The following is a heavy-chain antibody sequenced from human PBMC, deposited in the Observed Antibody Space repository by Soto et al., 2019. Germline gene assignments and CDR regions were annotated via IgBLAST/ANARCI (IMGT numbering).Heavy chain of an antibody. V-gene: IGHV3-11*01. Sequence: PGGSLRLSCVGSGFTFSDYYMSWIRQAPGKGLEWVSYISSSGSIEYYADSVKGRFTVSRDNAKNSLYLQMNSLRVDDTAVYYCARAGHSYDYQFDYWGQGTLVTVSS. D-gene: IGHD5-18*01. CDR3: ARAGHSYDYQFDY. CDR1: GFTFSDYY. CDR2: ISSSGSIE. J-gene: IGHJ4*02.